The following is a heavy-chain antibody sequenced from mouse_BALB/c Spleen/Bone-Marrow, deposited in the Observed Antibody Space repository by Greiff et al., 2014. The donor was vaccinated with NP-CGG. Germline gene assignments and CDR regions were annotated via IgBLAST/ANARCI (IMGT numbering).Heavy chain of an antibody. CDR1: GFSLTSYG. CDR2: IWSGGST. Sequence: VKLVESGPGLVQPSQSLSITCTVSGFSLTSYGVHWVRQSPGKGLEWLGVIWSGGSTDYNAAFISRLSISKDNSKSQVFFKTKSLQANDTAIYYCARRGGTTTPFAYWGQGTLVTVSA. V-gene: IGHV2-2*02. D-gene: IGHD1-1*01. J-gene: IGHJ3*01. CDR3: ARRGGTTTPFAY.